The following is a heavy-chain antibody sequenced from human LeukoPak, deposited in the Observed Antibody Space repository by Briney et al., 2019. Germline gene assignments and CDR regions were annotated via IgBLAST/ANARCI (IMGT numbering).Heavy chain of an antibody. Sequence: GGSLRLSCAASGFTVSRKYMSWVRQAPGKGLEWVSVIYSGGSTYYADSVKGRFTISRDDSKNTLYLQMNSLKTEDTAVYYCTTDSYDSSGYYSNYWGQGTLVTVSS. V-gene: IGHV3-66*01. CDR3: TTDSYDSSGYYSNY. J-gene: IGHJ4*02. CDR2: IYSGGST. D-gene: IGHD3-22*01. CDR1: GFTVSRKY.